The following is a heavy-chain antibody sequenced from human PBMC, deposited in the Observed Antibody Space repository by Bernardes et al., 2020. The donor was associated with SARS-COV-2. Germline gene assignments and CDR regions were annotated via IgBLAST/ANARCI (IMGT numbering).Heavy chain of an antibody. CDR3: ARGSLHFLFTQRYVFDH. D-gene: IGHD3-16*02. V-gene: IGHV4-34*01. CDR1: GGAFMGYS. J-gene: IGHJ4*02. Sequence: SETLSLTCAVYGGAFMGYSWTWIRQPPGKGLEWIGEINRSGNTNYNPSLKSRVTISVDTSKNQFSLRLYSVTGADTAVYYCARGSLHFLFTQRYVFDHWGQGTLVTVSS. CDR2: INRSGNT.